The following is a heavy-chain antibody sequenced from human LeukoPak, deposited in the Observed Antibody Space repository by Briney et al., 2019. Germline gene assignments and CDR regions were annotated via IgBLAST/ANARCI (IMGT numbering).Heavy chain of an antibody. CDR2: IYSGGTT. Sequence: GGSLRLSCAASGFTVSSHYMSWVRQAPGKGLEWVSIIYSGGTTYYADSVKGRFTISRDNSKNTLYLQMNSLRDEDTAVYYCARDTHWAFDYWGQGTLVTGSS. CDR1: GFTVSSHY. J-gene: IGHJ4*02. D-gene: IGHD7-27*01. CDR3: ARDTHWAFDY. V-gene: IGHV3-66*01.